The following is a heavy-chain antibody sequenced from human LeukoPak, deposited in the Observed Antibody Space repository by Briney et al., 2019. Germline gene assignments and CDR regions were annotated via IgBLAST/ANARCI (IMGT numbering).Heavy chain of an antibody. CDR1: GFTFSPYT. D-gene: IGHD4-23*01. J-gene: IGHJ4*02. CDR2: ITSTSAYI. Sequence: GGSLRLSCAGSGFTFSPYTMNWVGQAPGKGLEWVSSITSTSAYIYYADSVKGRFTISRDNAKKSLYLQMSSLRDEDTAVYYCARDYGGNSDYWGQGALVTVSS. V-gene: IGHV3-21*01. CDR3: ARDYGGNSDY.